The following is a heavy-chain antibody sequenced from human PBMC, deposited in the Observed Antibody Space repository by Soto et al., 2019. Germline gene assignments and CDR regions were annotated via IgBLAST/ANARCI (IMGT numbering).Heavy chain of an antibody. CDR3: ARSGQPRSYYYYYYGMDV. CDR2: ISAYNGNT. CDR1: GYTFTSYG. Sequence: GASVKVSCKASGYTFTSYGISWVRQPPGQGLEWMGWISAYNGNTNYAQKLQGRVTMTTDTSTSTAYMELRSLRSDDTAVYYCARSGQPRSYYYYYYGMDVWGQGTTVTVSS. J-gene: IGHJ6*02. V-gene: IGHV1-18*01. D-gene: IGHD3-10*01.